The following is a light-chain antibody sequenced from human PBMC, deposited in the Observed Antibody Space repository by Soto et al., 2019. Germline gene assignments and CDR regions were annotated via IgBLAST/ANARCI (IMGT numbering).Light chain of an antibody. J-gene: IGLJ2*01. CDR1: SSDVGAFNY. Sequence: QSALTQPASVSGSPGQAITISCSGTSSDVGAFNYVSWYQQHPGKAPKLMIYDVSNRPSGVSNRFSGSKSGNTASLTISGLRAEDEADYYCNSYTSSTTLDVVFGGGTQLTVL. CDR3: NSYTSSTTLDVV. CDR2: DVS. V-gene: IGLV2-14*03.